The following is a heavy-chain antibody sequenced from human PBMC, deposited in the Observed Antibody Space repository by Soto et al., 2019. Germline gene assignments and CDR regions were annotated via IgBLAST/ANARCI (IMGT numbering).Heavy chain of an antibody. CDR1: GFTFSSYG. D-gene: IGHD3-22*01. CDR2: ISYDGSNK. Sequence: VQLVESGGGVVQPGRSLRLSCAASGFTFSSYGMHWVRQAPGKGLEWVAVISYDGSNKYYADSVKGRFTISRDNSKNTLYLQMNSLRAEDTAVYYCAKGGYYDSSGYPQGDYWGQGTLVTVSS. V-gene: IGHV3-30*18. CDR3: AKGGYYDSSGYPQGDY. J-gene: IGHJ4*02.